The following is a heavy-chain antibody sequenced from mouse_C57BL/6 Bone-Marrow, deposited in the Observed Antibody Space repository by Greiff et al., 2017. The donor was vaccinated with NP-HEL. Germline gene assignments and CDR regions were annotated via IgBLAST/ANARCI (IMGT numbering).Heavy chain of an antibody. CDR2: INPNYGTT. CDR3: ASSFTTVVATDFDY. D-gene: IGHD1-1*01. CDR1: GYSFTDYN. V-gene: IGHV1-39*01. Sequence: LVESGPELVKPGASVKISCKASGYSFTDYNMNWVKQSNGKSLEWIGVINPNYGTTSYNQKFKGKATLTVDQSSSTAYMQLNSLTSEDSAVYYCASSFTTVVATDFDYWGQGTTLTVSS. J-gene: IGHJ2*01.